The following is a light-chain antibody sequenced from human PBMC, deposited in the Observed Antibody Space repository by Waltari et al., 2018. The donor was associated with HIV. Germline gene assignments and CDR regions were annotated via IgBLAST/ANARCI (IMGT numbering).Light chain of an antibody. CDR2: DVN. CDR1: SSDVGGYNY. Sequence: QSALTQPPSASGSPGQSVTISSTGTSSDVGGYNYVSWYQQHPAKAPKLMIRDVNKLPSGVPDRVSGSKSGNTASLTVSGLQAEDEADYYCSSFAGSRTHVVLGGGTKLTVL. J-gene: IGLJ2*01. CDR3: SSFAGSRTHVV. V-gene: IGLV2-8*01.